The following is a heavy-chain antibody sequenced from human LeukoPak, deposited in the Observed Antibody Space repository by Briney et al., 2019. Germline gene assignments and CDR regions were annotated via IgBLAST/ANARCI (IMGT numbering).Heavy chain of an antibody. CDR3: AKGSF. V-gene: IGHV3-23*01. CDR1: GFTFSNYA. D-gene: IGHD3-10*01. CDR2: TSGSGGRT. Sequence: GGSLRLSCAASGFTFSNYAMTWVRQAPGKGLEWVSGTSGSGGRTNYADSVKGRFTISRDNSKNTLYLQMNNLRAEDTAAYYCAKGSFWGQGTLVTVSS. J-gene: IGHJ4*02.